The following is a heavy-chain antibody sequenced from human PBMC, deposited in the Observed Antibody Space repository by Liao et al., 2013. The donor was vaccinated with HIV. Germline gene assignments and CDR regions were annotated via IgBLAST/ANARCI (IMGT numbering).Heavy chain of an antibody. CDR1: GASISTFC. V-gene: IGHV4-4*07. CDR3: ARYFGSDGFDP. CDR2: VCSDGTT. J-gene: IGHJ5*02. D-gene: IGHD3-9*01. Sequence: QVQLQESGPGLVKPSETLSLTCSVSGASISTFCSTWIRHPAGRGLEWIGRVCSDGTTNYNPSLKSRLILSVDTSKNQFSLKLTSVTAADTALYYCARYFGSDGFDPWGQGTLGHRSPQ.